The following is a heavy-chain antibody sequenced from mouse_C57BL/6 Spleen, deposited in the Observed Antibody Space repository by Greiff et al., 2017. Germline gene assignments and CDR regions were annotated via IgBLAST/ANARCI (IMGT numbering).Heavy chain of an antibody. D-gene: IGHD2-13*01. CDR1: GYTFTDYY. V-gene: IGHV1-19*01. CDR2: INPYNGGT. CDR3: ARSGYGDYDVKAWFAY. J-gene: IGHJ3*01. Sequence: VQLQQSGPVLVKPGASVKMSCKASGYTFTDYYMHWVKQSHGKSLEWIGVINPYNGGTSYNQKFKGKATLTVDKSSSTAYMELNSLTSEDSAVYYCARSGYGDYDVKAWFAYWGQGTLVTVSA.